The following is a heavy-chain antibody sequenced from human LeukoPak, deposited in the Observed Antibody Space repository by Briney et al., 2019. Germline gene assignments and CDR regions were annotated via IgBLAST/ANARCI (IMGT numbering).Heavy chain of an antibody. CDR2: ISYDGSNK. CDR3: ARDRDHYGMDV. CDR1: GFTFSSYA. Sequence: GGSLRLSCAASGFTFSSYAMHWVRQAPGKGLEWVAVISYDGSNKYYADSVKGRFTISRDNSKNTLYLQMNSLRAEDTAVYYCARDRDHYGMDVWGQGTTVTVSS. V-gene: IGHV3-30*04. D-gene: IGHD2-21*02. J-gene: IGHJ6*02.